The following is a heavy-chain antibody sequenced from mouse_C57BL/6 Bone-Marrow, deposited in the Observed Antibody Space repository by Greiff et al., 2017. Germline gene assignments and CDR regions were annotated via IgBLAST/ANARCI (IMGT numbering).Heavy chain of an antibody. J-gene: IGHJ3*01. CDR2: IYPRSGNT. CDR1: GYTFTSYG. CDR3: ARNYYGSSPWFAY. Sequence: VQLQQSGAELARPGASVKLSCKASGYTFTSYGISWVKQRTGQGLEWIGEIYPRSGNTYYNEKFKGKATLTADTSSSTAYMELRSLTSEDSAVYFCARNYYGSSPWFAYWGQGTLVTVSA. V-gene: IGHV1-81*01. D-gene: IGHD1-1*01.